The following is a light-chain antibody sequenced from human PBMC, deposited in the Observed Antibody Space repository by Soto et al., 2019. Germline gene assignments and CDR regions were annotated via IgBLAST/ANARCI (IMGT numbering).Light chain of an antibody. Sequence: QSALTQPPSASATPGQRVTISCSGSNSNIGTNTVNWYQQLPGTAPRLLIYTNNQRPSGVPQRFSGSKTGTSASLAIGGLQSEDGADYYCAAWDDSLGDYAFGNGTKVTV. CDR1: NSNIGTNT. J-gene: IGLJ1*01. CDR2: TNN. CDR3: AAWDDSLGDYA. V-gene: IGLV1-44*01.